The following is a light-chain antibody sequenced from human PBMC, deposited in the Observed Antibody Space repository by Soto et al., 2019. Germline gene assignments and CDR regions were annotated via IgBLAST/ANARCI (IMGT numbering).Light chain of an antibody. J-gene: IGKJ2*01. CDR1: QSISSNS. CDR3: QQHGSSLPRT. Sequence: EIVLTQSPGTLSLSPGERATLSCRASQSISSNSLAWYQQKPGLAPRLLIYGASTRATGIPDRFSGSGSGTDFTLTIDRLEPEDFAVYYCQQHGSSLPRTFGQGTKLEIK. V-gene: IGKV3-20*01. CDR2: GAS.